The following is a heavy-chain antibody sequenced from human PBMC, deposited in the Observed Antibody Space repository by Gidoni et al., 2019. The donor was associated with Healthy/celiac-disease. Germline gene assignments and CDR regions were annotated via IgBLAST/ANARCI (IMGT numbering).Heavy chain of an antibody. D-gene: IGHD4-17*01. CDR1: GFSLSTSGVE. CDR3: ANSSYGDSQFYY. V-gene: IGHV2-5*02. Sequence: QITLKESGPTLVKPTQTLTLTCTFSGFSLSTSGVEVGWIRQPPGKALEWLALIYWDYDNRYSPSLKSRLTITKDTSKSQVVLTMTNMDPVDTAIYYCANSSYGDSQFYYWGPGTLVTVSS. CDR2: IYWDYDN. J-gene: IGHJ4*02.